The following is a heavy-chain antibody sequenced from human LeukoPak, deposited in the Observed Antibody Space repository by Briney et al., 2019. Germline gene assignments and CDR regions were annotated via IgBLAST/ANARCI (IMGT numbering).Heavy chain of an antibody. CDR2: INHSGST. CDR1: GGSFSGYY. CDR3: ASSDYGDYAKIDY. D-gene: IGHD4-17*01. Sequence: SETLSLTCAVYGGSFSGYYWSWIRQPPGKGLEWIGEINHSGSTNYNPSLKSRVTISVDTSKNPFSLKLSSVTAADTAVYYCASSDYGDYAKIDYWGQGTLVTVSS. V-gene: IGHV4-34*01. J-gene: IGHJ4*02.